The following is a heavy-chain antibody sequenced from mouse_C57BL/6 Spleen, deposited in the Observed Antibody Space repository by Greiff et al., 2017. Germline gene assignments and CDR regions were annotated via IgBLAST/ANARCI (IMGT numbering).Heavy chain of an antibody. CDR3: AREGGYDSAWFAY. Sequence: VQLKQSGPELVKPGASVKISCKASGYSFTDYNMNWVKQSNGTSLEWIGVINPNYGTTSYNQKFKGKATLTVDQSSSTAYMQLNSLTSEDSAVYYCAREGGYDSAWFAYWGQGTLVTVSA. J-gene: IGHJ3*01. CDR1: GYSFTDYN. D-gene: IGHD2-2*01. V-gene: IGHV1-39*01. CDR2: INPNYGTT.